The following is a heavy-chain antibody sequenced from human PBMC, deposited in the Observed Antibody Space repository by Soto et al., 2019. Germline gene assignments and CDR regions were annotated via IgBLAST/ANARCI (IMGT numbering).Heavy chain of an antibody. D-gene: IGHD3-22*01. V-gene: IGHV1-46*01. CDR1: GYTFTTYY. J-gene: IGHJ4*02. CDR3: ARDRDDSSGYPFDS. CDR2: IDPRAGRT. Sequence: QVQLVQSGAEVKKPGASVKVSCKASGYTFTTYYMHWIRQAPGQGPEWRGIIDPRAGRTGYAQRFQGRVTVTSDTSTTTGYMELSSLRSDDTTIYYCARDRDDSSGYPFDSWGQGTRVTVSS.